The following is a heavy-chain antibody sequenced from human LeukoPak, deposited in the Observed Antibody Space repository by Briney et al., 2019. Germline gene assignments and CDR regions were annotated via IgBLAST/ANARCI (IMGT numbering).Heavy chain of an antibody. CDR1: GFSLRTSGVG. CDR3: AHTRTTYYLDAFDI. V-gene: IGHV2-5*02. CDR2: IYWDDDK. J-gene: IGHJ3*02. D-gene: IGHD1/OR15-1a*01. Sequence: ESGPTLVKPTQTLTLTCTFSGFSLRTSGVGVGWIRQPPGKDQEWLAIIYWDDDKRYRPSLKSRLTITKDSSKNQVVLTMTNMDPVDTATYYCAHTRTTYYLDAFDIWGQGTMGTVSS.